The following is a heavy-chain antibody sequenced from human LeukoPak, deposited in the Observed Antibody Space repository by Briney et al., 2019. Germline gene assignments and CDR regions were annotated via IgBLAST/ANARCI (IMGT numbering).Heavy chain of an antibody. CDR3: VRGQEVIYTPTFDY. Sequence: PGRSLRLSCAASGLSFNSCGMHWVRQAPGKGLEYVSSIGTNGISTYYADSVQDRFTISRDNSKNTLYLQMSSLRPEDTAVYYCVRGQEVIYTPTFDYWGRGAVVTVSS. V-gene: IGHV3-64*03. J-gene: IGHJ4*02. D-gene: IGHD3-16*01. CDR2: IGTNGIST. CDR1: GLSFNSCG.